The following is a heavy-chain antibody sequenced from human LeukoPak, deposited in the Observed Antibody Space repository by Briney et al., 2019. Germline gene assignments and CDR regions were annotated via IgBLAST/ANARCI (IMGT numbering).Heavy chain of an antibody. CDR2: IYHSGST. Sequence: KPGGSLRLSCAASGFTFSSYAMHWVRQAPGKGLEWIGEIYHSGSTNYNPSLESRVTVSVDKSKNQFSLDLTSVTAADTAVYYCARFCGSTSWHSGYYYGIDVWGQGTTVTVSS. D-gene: IGHD2-2*01. J-gene: IGHJ6*02. V-gene: IGHV4-4*02. CDR3: ARFCGSTSWHSGYYYGIDV. CDR1: GFTFSSYA.